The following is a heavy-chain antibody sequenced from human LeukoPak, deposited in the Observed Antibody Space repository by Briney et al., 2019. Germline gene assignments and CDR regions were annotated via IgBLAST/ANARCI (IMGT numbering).Heavy chain of an antibody. CDR3: ARWFCTSTSCYYDY. CDR2: ISFDGSQK. Sequence: GGSLRLSCAASGFTFSNYGMHWVRQAPGKGLEWVALISFDGSQKYYADSVKGRFTISRDNSKSTVYLQMSSLRAEDTAVYFCARWFCTSTSCYYDYWGQGTLVTVSS. J-gene: IGHJ4*02. D-gene: IGHD2-2*01. V-gene: IGHV3-33*01. CDR1: GFTFSNYG.